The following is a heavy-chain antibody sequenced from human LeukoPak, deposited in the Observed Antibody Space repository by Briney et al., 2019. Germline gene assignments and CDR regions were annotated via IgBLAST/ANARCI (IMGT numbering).Heavy chain of an antibody. Sequence: SETLSHTCTVSGGSVSSGGYYWSWIRQHPGKGLEWIGYIYYSGNTYYNPSLESRLTISLDTSTNQFSLKLGSVTAADTAVYYCATTGYYYYVKVWGKGTTVTVSS. CDR1: GGSVSSGGYY. CDR2: IYYSGNT. J-gene: IGHJ6*03. V-gene: IGHV4-31*03. D-gene: IGHD4-17*01. CDR3: ATTGYYYYVKV.